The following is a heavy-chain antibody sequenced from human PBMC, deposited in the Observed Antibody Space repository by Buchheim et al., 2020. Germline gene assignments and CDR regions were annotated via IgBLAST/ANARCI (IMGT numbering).Heavy chain of an antibody. D-gene: IGHD3-22*01. CDR2: TIPILGTA. J-gene: IGHJ5*01. V-gene: IGHV1-69*11. Sequence: QVQLVQSGAEVKKPGSSVKVSCKASGGTFSSSGVTWVRQAPGQGLEWMGGTIPILGTADYAQKFQGRVTITADESTDSAYMELRSLRAEDTAIYYCARDENTARGYDSWGQGTL. CDR1: GGTFSSSG. CDR3: ARDENTARGYDS.